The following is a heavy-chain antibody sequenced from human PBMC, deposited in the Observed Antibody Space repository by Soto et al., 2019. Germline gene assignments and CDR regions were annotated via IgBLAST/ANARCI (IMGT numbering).Heavy chain of an antibody. CDR2: ISSSGSTM. D-gene: IGHD6-6*01. CDR1: GFTFSSYE. V-gene: IGHV3-48*03. J-gene: IGHJ6*02. Sequence: GGSLRLSCAASGFTFSSYEMNWVRQAPGKGLEWVSYISSSGSTMYYADSVKGRFTISRDNAKNSLYLQMDSLRAEDTAVYYCARDPDIAARLTYYYGMDVWGQGTTVTVSS. CDR3: ARDPDIAARLTYYYGMDV.